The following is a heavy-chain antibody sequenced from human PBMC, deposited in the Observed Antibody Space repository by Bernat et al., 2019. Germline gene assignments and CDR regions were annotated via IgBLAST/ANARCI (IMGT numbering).Heavy chain of an antibody. V-gene: IGHV4-38-2*01. CDR1: GYSISSGYY. CDR3: ARGGDDRMEFDY. D-gene: IGHD3-22*01. CDR2: IYHSGST. Sequence: QVQLQESGPGLVKPSETLSLTCAVSGYSISSGYYWGWIRQPPGKGLEWIGSIYHSGSTYYNPSLKSRVTISVDTSKNQFSLKLSSVTAADTAVYYCARGGDDRMEFDYWGQGTLVTVSS. J-gene: IGHJ4*02.